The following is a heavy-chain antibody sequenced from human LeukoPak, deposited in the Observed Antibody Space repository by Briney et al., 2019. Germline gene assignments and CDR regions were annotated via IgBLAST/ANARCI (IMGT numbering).Heavy chain of an antibody. D-gene: IGHD3-9*01. Sequence: SEKVCCKASGGIYSSYATSWVRQAPGQGLEWMGWISAYNGNTNSAQKLQGRVTMTTDTSTSTAYMELRSLRSDDTAVYYCARDPLLRYFDYWGQGTLVTVSS. CDR2: ISAYNGNT. J-gene: IGHJ4*02. CDR1: GGIYSSYA. CDR3: ARDPLLRYFDY. V-gene: IGHV1-18*01.